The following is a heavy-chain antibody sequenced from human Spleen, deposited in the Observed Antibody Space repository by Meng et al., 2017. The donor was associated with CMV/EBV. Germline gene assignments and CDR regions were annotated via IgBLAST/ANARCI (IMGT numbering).Heavy chain of an antibody. CDR1: GFSLSTSGVG. V-gene: IGHV2-5*02. J-gene: IGHJ5*02. CDR2: IYWDDDK. D-gene: IGHD4-11*01. CDR3: AHRDVYSNYRWFDP. Sequence: QIHLKEFLPRPGQPHSTLTLTCTFSGFSLSTSGVGVGWIRQPPGKALEWLALIYWDDDKRYSPSLKSRLTITKDTSKNQVVLTMTNMDPVDTATYYCAHRDVYSNYRWFDPWGQGTLVTVSS.